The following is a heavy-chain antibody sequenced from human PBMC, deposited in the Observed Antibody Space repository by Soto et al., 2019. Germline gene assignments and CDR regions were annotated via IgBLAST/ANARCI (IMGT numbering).Heavy chain of an antibody. V-gene: IGHV4-30-4*01. CDR1: GGSISSGDYH. Sequence: PSETLSLTCTVSGGSISSGDYHWGWFRQPPGKGLEWIGYIYYSGSTYYNPSLKSRATISVDTSKNQFSLNLNSVTAADTAVYYCARVSTIFGVVHNWFDPWGQGTPVTVSS. CDR2: IYYSGST. D-gene: IGHD3-3*01. J-gene: IGHJ5*02. CDR3: ARVSTIFGVVHNWFDP.